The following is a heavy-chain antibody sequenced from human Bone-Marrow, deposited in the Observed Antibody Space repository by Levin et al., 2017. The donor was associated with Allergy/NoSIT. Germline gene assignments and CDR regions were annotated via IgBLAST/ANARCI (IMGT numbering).Heavy chain of an antibody. CDR1: GFTFGDSA. V-gene: IGHV3-9*01. D-gene: IGHD6-13*01. J-gene: IGHJ4*02. Sequence: GGSLRLSCAASGFTFGDSAMHWVRQAPGKGLEWVSGLSWNSGSIGYADSVKGRFTISRDNAKNSLYLQMNSLKPEDTALYLCAKGTGIAAAKRYLEYWGQGSLVTDYS. CDR3: AKGTGIAAAKRYLEY. CDR2: LSWNSGSI.